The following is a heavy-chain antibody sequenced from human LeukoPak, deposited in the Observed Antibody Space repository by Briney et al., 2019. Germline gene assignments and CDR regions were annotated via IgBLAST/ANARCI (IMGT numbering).Heavy chain of an antibody. CDR2: IIPIFGTA. J-gene: IGHJ4*02. V-gene: IGHV1-69*13. Sequence: SVKVSCKASGGTFSSYAISWVRQAPGQGLEWMGGIIPIFGTANYAQKFQGRVTITADESTSTAYMELSSLRAEDTAVYYCARSKYYYDSSGYYYFDYWGQGTLVTVSS. CDR3: ARSKYYYDSSGYYYFDY. CDR1: GGTFSSYA. D-gene: IGHD3-22*01.